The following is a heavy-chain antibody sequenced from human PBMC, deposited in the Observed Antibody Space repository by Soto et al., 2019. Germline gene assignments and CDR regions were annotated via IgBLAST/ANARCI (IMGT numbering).Heavy chain of an antibody. Sequence: QVHLVESGGGVVQPGRSLRLSCAASGFTFSNNGMHWVRQAPGKGREWMGVISYEGSEKYYAGAVKGRFTISRDNSKNTLYLQVDTLRAEDTAMYYCVKDKGAAAGFDYWGQGILVTVSS. CDR3: VKDKGAAAGFDY. CDR2: ISYEGSEK. V-gene: IGHV3-30*18. J-gene: IGHJ4*02. CDR1: GFTFSNNG. D-gene: IGHD6-13*01.